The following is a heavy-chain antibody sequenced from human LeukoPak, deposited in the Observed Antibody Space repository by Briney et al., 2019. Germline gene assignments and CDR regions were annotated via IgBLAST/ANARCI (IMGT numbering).Heavy chain of an antibody. CDR1: RGSISSYY. V-gene: IGHV4-4*07. J-gene: IGHJ2*01. D-gene: IGHD3-22*01. CDR2: IDTSGNT. CDR3: ARGVHYDKSGYYSDSWYFDL. Sequence: SETLSLTCTVSRGSISSYYWSWIRQPAGKGLEWIGRIDTSGNTNYNFSLKSRVTLSLDTSKNQFSLKLTSVTAADTARYYCARGVHYDKSGYYSDSWYFDLWGRGTQVTVSS.